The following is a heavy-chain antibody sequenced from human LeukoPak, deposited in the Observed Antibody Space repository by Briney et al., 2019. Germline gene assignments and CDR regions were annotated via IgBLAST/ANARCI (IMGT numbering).Heavy chain of an antibody. J-gene: IGHJ5*02. D-gene: IGHD2-2*01. CDR3: AKEPREYCCSNACPNWLDA. CDR1: GFTFNSYV. CDR2: VSASGGTT. Sequence: QSGGSLRLSCAASGFTFNSYVMSWVRQAPGKGLEWVSAVSASGGTTYYADSVKGRFTISRDNSENTVYLQMNSLRVEDTALYYCAKEPREYCCSNACPNWLDAWGQGTLVTVSS. V-gene: IGHV3-23*01.